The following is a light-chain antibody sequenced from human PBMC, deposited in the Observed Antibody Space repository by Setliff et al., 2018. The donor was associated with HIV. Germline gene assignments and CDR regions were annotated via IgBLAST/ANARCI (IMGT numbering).Light chain of an antibody. Sequence: QSVLTQPASVSGSPGQAITISCTGTSDDVGRYNLVSWYQQYPGKAPRVIIYDVNKRPSGVSNRFSGSKSGNTASLTISGLQAEDEADFYCCSYAGSSAPVLFGGGTKVTVL. CDR3: CSYAGSSAPVL. J-gene: IGLJ2*01. CDR2: DVN. V-gene: IGLV2-23*02. CDR1: SDDVGRYNL.